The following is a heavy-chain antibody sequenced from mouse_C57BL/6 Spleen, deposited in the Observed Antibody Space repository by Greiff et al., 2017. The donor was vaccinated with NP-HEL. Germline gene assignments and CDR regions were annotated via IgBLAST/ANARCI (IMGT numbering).Heavy chain of an antibody. D-gene: IGHD1-1*01. CDR2: ISSGGDYI. J-gene: IGHJ4*01. V-gene: IGHV5-9-1*02. CDR3: TRDGTTVVGYAMDY. CDR1: GFTFSSYA. Sequence: EVQGVESGEGLVKPGGSLKLSCAASGFTFSSYAMSWVRQTPEKRLEWVAYISSGGDYIYYAATVKGRFTIPRDNARNTRYLQMSSLKSEDTAMYYCTRDGTTVVGYAMDYWGQGTSVTVSS.